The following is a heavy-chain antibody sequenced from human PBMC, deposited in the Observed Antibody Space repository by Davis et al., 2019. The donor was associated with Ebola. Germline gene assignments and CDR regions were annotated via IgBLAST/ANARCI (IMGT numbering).Heavy chain of an antibody. CDR1: GYTFSIYA. CDR2: INAGNANT. J-gene: IGHJ5*02. Sequence: AASVKVSCKASGYTFSIYAIHWVRQAPGQRLEWMGWINAGNANTKYSQKFQDRVTITRDTSASTTYMELSSLRSDDTAVYYCARVGMGAPNWFDPWGQGTLVTVSS. D-gene: IGHD1-26*01. CDR3: ARVGMGAPNWFDP. V-gene: IGHV1-3*01.